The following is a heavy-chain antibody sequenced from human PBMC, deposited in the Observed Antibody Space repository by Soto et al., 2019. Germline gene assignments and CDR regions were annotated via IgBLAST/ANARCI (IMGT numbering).Heavy chain of an antibody. J-gene: IGHJ4*02. Sequence: EVQLLESGGNLVQPGGSLRLSCAGSGFPFSTYAVSWVRQTPGKGLEWVSAISTTGGSTYYAASVRGRFTISRDNSKNTVFLQMSGLRAEDTAIYYCAKAKRGILPTTTGGLDYWGQGTVLSFSS. CDR2: ISTTGGST. CDR1: GFPFSTYA. CDR3: AKAKRGILPTTTGGLDY. D-gene: IGHD4-4*01. V-gene: IGHV3-23*01.